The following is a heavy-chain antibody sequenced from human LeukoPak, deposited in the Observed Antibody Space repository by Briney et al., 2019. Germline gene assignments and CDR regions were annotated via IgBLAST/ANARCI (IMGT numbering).Heavy chain of an antibody. CDR1: GGSISSGSYY. D-gene: IGHD3-22*01. J-gene: IGHJ5*02. V-gene: IGHV4-61*02. Sequence: SETLSLTCIVSGGSISSGSYYWSWIRQPAGKGLEWIGRIYTSGSTNYNPSLKSRVTISVDTSKNQFSLKLSSVTAADTAVYYCARDRDYYDSSGYNGAGWFDPWGQGTLVTVSS. CDR2: IYTSGST. CDR3: ARDRDYYDSSGYNGAGWFDP.